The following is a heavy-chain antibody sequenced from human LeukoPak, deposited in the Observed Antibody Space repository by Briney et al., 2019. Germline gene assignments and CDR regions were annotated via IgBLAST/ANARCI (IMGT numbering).Heavy chain of an antibody. CDR3: ARELDYYGSGRRNWFDP. J-gene: IGHJ5*02. Sequence: ASVKVSCKASGYTFTGYYMHWVRQAPGQGLEWMGWINPNSGGTNYAQKFQGRVTMTRDTSISTAYMELSRLRSDDTAVYYCARELDYYGSGRRNWFDPWGQGTLVTVSS. V-gene: IGHV1-2*02. CDR2: INPNSGGT. CDR1: GYTFTGYY. D-gene: IGHD3-10*01.